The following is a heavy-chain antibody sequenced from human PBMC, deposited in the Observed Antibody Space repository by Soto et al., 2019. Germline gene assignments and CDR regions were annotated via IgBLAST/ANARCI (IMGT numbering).Heavy chain of an antibody. CDR3: ARGGRRYFTNGVCYRGYSNYTDV. D-gene: IGHD2-8*01. Sequence: SETLSLTCAVYGGSFSGYYWSWIRQPPGKGLEWIGEINHSGSTNYNPSLKSRVTISVDTSKNQFSLKLSSVTAADTAVYYCARGGRRYFTNGVCYRGYSNYTDVGEKGTPATVS. J-gene: IGHJ6*03. V-gene: IGHV4-34*01. CDR2: INHSGST. CDR1: GGSFSGYY.